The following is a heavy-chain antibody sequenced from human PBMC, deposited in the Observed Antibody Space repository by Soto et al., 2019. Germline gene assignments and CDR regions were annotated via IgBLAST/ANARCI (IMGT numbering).Heavy chain of an antibody. V-gene: IGHV4-30-4*01. CDR1: GGSISSGDYY. CDR3: ARGPYFLSGYDPRGFDP. J-gene: IGHJ5*02. CDR2: IYYSGST. D-gene: IGHD5-12*01. Sequence: PSETLSLTCTVSGGSISSGDYYWSWIRQPPGKGLEWIGYIYYSGSTYYNPSLKSRVTISVDTSKNQFSLKLSSVTAADTAVYYCARGPYFLSGYDPRGFDPWGQGTLVTVS.